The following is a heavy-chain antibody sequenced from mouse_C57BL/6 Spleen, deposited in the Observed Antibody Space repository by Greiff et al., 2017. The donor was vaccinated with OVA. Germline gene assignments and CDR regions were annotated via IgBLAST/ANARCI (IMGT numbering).Heavy chain of an antibody. D-gene: IGHD1-1*01. J-gene: IGHJ1*03. V-gene: IGHV3-8*01. CDR3: ARGSYYYYGSPWYCDV. CDR2: ISYSGST. CDR1: GYSITSDY. Sequence: VQLQQSGPGLAKPSQTLSLTCSVTGYSITSDYWNWIRKFPGNKLEYMGYISYSGSTYYNPSLKSRISITRDTSKNQYYLQLNSVTTEDTATYYWARGSYYYYGSPWYCDVGGTGTTVTVSS.